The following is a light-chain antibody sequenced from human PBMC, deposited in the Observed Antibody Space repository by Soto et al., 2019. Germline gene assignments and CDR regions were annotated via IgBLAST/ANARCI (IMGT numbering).Light chain of an antibody. CDR1: QSVSRF. V-gene: IGKV3-11*01. CDR3: QQRSNWPYT. Sequence: EVVLTQSPATLSLSPGERATLSCRASQSVSRFLAWYQQKPGQAPRLLIYDASNRATGIPARFSGSGSGTDFTLTISSLEPEDFVVYYCQQRSNWPYTFGQGTSLEIK. CDR2: DAS. J-gene: IGKJ2*01.